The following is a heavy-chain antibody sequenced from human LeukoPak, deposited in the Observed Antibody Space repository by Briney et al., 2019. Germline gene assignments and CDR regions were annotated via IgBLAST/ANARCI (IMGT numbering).Heavy chain of an antibody. Sequence: ASVKLSFKASGCTFTSYAIRWVRQAPAQGLEWMGGIIPIFGTANYAQKFHGRVTITAEESTSTAYMEVRSLGAEGTAVYYFGRDYYGSGCYYPPDYWGQGTLVTVSS. J-gene: IGHJ4*02. CDR1: GCTFTSYA. CDR3: GRDYYGSGCYYPPDY. V-gene: IGHV1-69*01. D-gene: IGHD3-10*01. CDR2: IIPIFGTA.